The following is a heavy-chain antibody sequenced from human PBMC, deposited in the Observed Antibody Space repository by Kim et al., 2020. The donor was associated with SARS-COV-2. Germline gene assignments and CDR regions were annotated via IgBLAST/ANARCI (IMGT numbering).Heavy chain of an antibody. CDR3: VRGGGAVDY. J-gene: IGHJ4*02. CDR2: STI. D-gene: IGHD3-16*01. Sequence: STIYYADSVKGRFTISRDNAKNSLYLQMNSLRAEDTAVYYCVRGGGAVDYWGQGTLVTVSS. V-gene: IGHV3-11*04.